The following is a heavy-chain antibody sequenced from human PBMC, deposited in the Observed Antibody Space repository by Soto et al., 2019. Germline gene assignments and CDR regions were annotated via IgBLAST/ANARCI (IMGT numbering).Heavy chain of an antibody. V-gene: IGHV3-23*01. CDR1: GLTFSSYA. D-gene: IGHD3-3*01. Sequence: QPGGSLRLSCAASGLTFSSYAMNWVRQAPGKGLEWVSTISGSGGSTYFPDSVKGRFTISRDNSKNTLYLQMNSLRDEDTAVYFCAKVNTIFGMEYYYYGMDVWGQGTTVTVSS. J-gene: IGHJ6*02. CDR2: ISGSGGST. CDR3: AKVNTIFGMEYYYYGMDV.